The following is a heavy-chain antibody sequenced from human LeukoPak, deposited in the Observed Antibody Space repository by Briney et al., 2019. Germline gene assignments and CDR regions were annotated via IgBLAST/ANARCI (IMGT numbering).Heavy chain of an antibody. D-gene: IGHD6-6*01. CDR3: VREYSSSSGTVFDY. V-gene: IGHV3-48*03. Sequence: TGGSLRLSCAASGFTFSTYEMNWVRQAPGKGLEWVSYSSSSGSTKYYADSVKGRFTISRDNAKDSLYLQMNSLRAEDTAVYYCVREYSSSSGTVFDYWGQGTLVTVSS. J-gene: IGHJ4*02. CDR2: SSSSGSTK. CDR1: GFTFSTYE.